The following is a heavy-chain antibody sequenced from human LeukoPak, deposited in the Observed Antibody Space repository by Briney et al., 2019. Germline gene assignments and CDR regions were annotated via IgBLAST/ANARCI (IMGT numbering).Heavy chain of an antibody. CDR2: INPSDGGT. CDR1: GYTFTNYY. D-gene: IGHD4-17*01. J-gene: IGHJ6*02. V-gene: IGHV1-46*01. CDR3: ARDTRTMTAVTRGQHYYYGLDV. Sequence: VSVRVSCKASGYTFTNYYLHWVRQAPGHGLEWMAIINPSDGGTYYEQKLQGRVTVTRDTSTSTVYMELSSLRSEDTAVYYCARDTRTMTAVTRGQHYYYGLDVWGQGTTVTVSS.